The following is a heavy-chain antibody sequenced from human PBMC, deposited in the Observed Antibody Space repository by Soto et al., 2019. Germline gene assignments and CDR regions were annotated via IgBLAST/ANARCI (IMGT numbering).Heavy chain of an antibody. J-gene: IGHJ5*02. Sequence: QVQLQESGPGLVKPSQTLSLTCTVSGGSISSGGYYWSWIRQHPGKGLAWIGYIYYSGSTYYNPSLKIRVTISVDPSKNQFSLKLSSVTAADTAVYYCASRGRGVVNWFDPWGQGTLVTVAS. V-gene: IGHV4-31*03. CDR2: IYYSGST. CDR3: ASRGRGVVNWFDP. D-gene: IGHD2-15*01. CDR1: GGSISSGGYY.